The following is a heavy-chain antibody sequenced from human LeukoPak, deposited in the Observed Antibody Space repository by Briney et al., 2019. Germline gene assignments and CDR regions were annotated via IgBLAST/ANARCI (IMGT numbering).Heavy chain of an antibody. Sequence: PSETLSLTCTVSGGSLSGGSYYWSWVRQPARKGLEWVGRIYTSGSTNYNPSLKSRVTISVDTSKNQFSLKLSSVTAADTAVYYCARDCGPGSTSCSPVGDAFDIWGQGTMVTVSS. CDR2: IYTSGST. CDR3: ARDCGPGSTSCSPVGDAFDI. V-gene: IGHV4-61*02. CDR1: GGSLSGGSYY. J-gene: IGHJ3*02. D-gene: IGHD2-2*01.